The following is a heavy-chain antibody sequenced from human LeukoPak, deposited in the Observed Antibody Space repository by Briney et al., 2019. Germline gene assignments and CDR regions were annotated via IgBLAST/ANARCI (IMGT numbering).Heavy chain of an antibody. D-gene: IGHD6-13*01. CDR1: GYTFTSYG. Sequence: ASVKVSCKASGYTFTSYGISWVRQAPGQGLEWMGWISAYNGNTNYAQKLQGRVTMTTDTSTSTAYMELRSLRSDDTAVYYCARDDQDRIAAAVSRIDAFDIWGQGTMVTVSS. V-gene: IGHV1-18*01. CDR2: ISAYNGNT. CDR3: ARDDQDRIAAAVSRIDAFDI. J-gene: IGHJ3*02.